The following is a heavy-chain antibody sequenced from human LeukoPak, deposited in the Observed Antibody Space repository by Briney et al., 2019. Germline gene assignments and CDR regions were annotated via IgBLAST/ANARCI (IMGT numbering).Heavy chain of an antibody. CDR1: GYRFTTYW. J-gene: IGHJ4*02. CDR2: IYTGDSDT. V-gene: IGHV5-51*01. Sequence: GESLQISCQGSGYRFTTYWIGWVRRMPGRGLEWMGIIYTGDSDTRYSPPFQGQVTISADKSISTAYLQWSSLKASDTAMYYCARARYCSGGTCYPDYWGQETLVSVSS. CDR3: ARARYCSGGTCYPDY. D-gene: IGHD2-15*01.